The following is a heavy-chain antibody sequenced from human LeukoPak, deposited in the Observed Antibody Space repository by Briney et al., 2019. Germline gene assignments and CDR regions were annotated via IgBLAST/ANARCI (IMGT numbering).Heavy chain of an antibody. V-gene: IGHV1-18*01. J-gene: IGHJ3*02. CDR2: ISAYNGNT. Sequence: GASVKVSCKASGYTFTSYGISWVRQAPGQGLEWMGWISAYNGNTNYAQKLQGRVTMTTDTSTSTAYMELSRLRSDDTAVYYCARGMSGYSSSDDAFDIWGQGTMVTVSS. D-gene: IGHD6-6*01. CDR3: ARGMSGYSSSDDAFDI. CDR1: GYTFTSYG.